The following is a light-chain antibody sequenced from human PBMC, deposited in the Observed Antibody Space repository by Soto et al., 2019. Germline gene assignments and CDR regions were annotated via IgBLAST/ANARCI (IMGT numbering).Light chain of an antibody. CDR1: QSIRTN. V-gene: IGKV3-15*01. Sequence: EIVMTQSPATPSVSPGERAILSCSASQSIRTNVAWYQQRPGQAPRLLIYGASTRATDIPARFSGSGSGPEFTLTISSLQSEDFAIYYCQQYNHWTSITFGQGTRLEF. CDR3: QQYNHWTSIT. CDR2: GAS. J-gene: IGKJ5*01.